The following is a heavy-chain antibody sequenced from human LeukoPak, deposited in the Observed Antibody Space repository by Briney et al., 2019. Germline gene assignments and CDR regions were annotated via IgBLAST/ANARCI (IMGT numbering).Heavy chain of an antibody. J-gene: IGHJ6*03. Sequence: GGSLRLSCAASGFTFSSYGMHWVRQAPGKGLEWVAFIRYDGSNKYYADSVKGRFTISRDNSKNTLYLQMNSLRAEDTAVYYCAKDPQLLHYYYYYMDVWGKGTTVTVSS. V-gene: IGHV3-30*02. D-gene: IGHD2-2*01. CDR2: IRYDGSNK. CDR1: GFTFSSYG. CDR3: AKDPQLLHYYYYYMDV.